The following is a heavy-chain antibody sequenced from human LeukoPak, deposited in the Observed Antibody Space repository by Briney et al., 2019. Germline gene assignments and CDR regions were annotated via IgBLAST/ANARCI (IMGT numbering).Heavy chain of an antibody. D-gene: IGHD3-10*01. Sequence: SETLSLTCTVSGGSISSYYWSWIRQPAGKGLEWIGRIYTSGSTNYNPSLKSRVTISVDTSKNQFSLKLSSVTAADTAVYYCARGYRITMVRGVIIPPFDYWGQGTLVTVSS. V-gene: IGHV4-4*07. CDR1: GGSISSYY. CDR2: IYTSGST. J-gene: IGHJ4*02. CDR3: ARGYRITMVRGVIIPPFDY.